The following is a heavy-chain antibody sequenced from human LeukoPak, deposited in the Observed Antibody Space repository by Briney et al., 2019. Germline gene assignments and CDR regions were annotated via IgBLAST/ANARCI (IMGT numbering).Heavy chain of an antibody. V-gene: IGHV1-18*01. J-gene: IGHJ4*02. D-gene: IGHD5-18*01. CDR3: VRDLGVDTTMIFFDY. CDR2: ISAYNGNI. Sequence: ASVKVSCKASGHTFTSFGISWVRQAPGQGLEWMGWISAYNGNINYAQKLQGRGTMTTDISASTAYMEVRSLRSEDTAVYYCVRDLGVDTTMIFFDYWGQGSVVTVSS. CDR1: GHTFTSFG.